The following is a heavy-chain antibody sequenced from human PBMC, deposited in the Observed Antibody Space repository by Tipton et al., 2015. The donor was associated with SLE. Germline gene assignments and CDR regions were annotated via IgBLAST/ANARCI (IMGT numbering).Heavy chain of an antibody. CDR1: GGSISSSSYY. D-gene: IGHD1-26*01. J-gene: IGHJ1*01. Sequence: TLSLTCTVSGGSISSSSYYWGWIRQPPGKGLEWIGSIYYSGSTYYNPSLKSRVTISVDTSKNQFSLKLSSVTAADTAVYYCARVSVSYKAYFQHWGQGTLVTVSS. CDR2: IYYSGST. V-gene: IGHV4-39*07. CDR3: ARVSVSYKAYFQH.